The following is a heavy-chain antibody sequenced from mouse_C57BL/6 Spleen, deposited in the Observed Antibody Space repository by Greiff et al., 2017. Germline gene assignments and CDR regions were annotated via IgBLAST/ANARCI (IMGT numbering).Heavy chain of an antibody. D-gene: IGHD1-1*01. CDR1: GFTFSDYY. V-gene: IGHV5-16*01. CDR2: INYDGSST. J-gene: IGHJ2*01. Sequence: EVLLVESEGGLVQPGSSMKLSCTASGFTFSDYYMAWVRQVPEKGLEWVANINYDGSSTYYLDSLKSRFIISRDNAKNILYLQMSSLKSEDTATYYCARERTDYYGSSLFDYWGQGTTLTVSS. CDR3: ARERTDYYGSSLFDY.